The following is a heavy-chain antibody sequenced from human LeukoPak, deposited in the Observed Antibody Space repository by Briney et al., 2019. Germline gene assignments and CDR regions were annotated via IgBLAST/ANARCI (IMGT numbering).Heavy chain of an antibody. CDR3: ARVRDAYNYFHY. CDR1: GFTFSSYR. J-gene: IGHJ4*02. D-gene: IGHD2-2*01. Sequence: GGPLRLSCAASGFTFSSYRMNWVRQAPGKGLEWVSYISGSGDSIYYADSVKGRFTMSRDNAKNSLYLQMNSLRAEDTAVYYCARVRDAYNYFHYWGQGTLVTVSS. V-gene: IGHV3-48*01. CDR2: ISGSGDSI.